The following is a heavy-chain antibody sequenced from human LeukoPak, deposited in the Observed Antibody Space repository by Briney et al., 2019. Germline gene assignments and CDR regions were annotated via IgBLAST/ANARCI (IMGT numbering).Heavy chain of an antibody. CDR2: INPNSGGT. V-gene: IGHV1-2*02. Sequence: ASVKVSCKASGYTFTGYYMHWVRQAPGQGLEWMGWINPNSGGTNYAQKFQGRVTTTRDTSISTAYMELSRLRSDDTAVYYCARDGTGSSGPPHDYWGQGTLVTVSS. D-gene: IGHD3-22*01. J-gene: IGHJ4*02. CDR1: GYTFTGYY. CDR3: ARDGTGSSGPPHDY.